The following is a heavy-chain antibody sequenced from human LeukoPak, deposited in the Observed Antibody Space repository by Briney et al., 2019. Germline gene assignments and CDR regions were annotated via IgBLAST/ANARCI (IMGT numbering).Heavy chain of an antibody. J-gene: IGHJ5*02. CDR3: ARTDTAMVTFWFDP. D-gene: IGHD5-18*01. CDR2: IYYSGST. Sequence: SETLSLTCTVSGGSISSYYWSWIRQPPGKGLEWIGYIYYSGSTNYNPSLKSRVTISVDTSKNQFSLKLSSVTAADTAVYYCARTDTAMVTFWFDPWGQGTLVTVSS. V-gene: IGHV4-59*01. CDR1: GGSISSYY.